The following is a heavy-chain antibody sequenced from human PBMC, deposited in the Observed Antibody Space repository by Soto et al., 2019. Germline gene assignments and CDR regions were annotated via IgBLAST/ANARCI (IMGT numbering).Heavy chain of an antibody. V-gene: IGHV1-69*12. J-gene: IGHJ5*02. CDR2: IIPIFGTA. CDR1: GGTFSSSS. D-gene: IGHD3-22*01. Sequence: QVQLVQSGAEVKKPGSSVKVSCKASGGTFSSSSISWVRQAPGQGLEWMGGIIPIFGTANYTQKFQGRVTITADESTSTAYKELSSLSSDDTAVYYCVSPIRYYYERGGQSAWFDPWGQGTLVTVSS. CDR3: VSPIRYYYERGGQSAWFDP.